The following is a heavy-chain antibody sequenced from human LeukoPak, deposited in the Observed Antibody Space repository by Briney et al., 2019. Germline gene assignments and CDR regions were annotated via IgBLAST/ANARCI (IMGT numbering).Heavy chain of an antibody. CDR2: IYPGYSDT. CDR3: ARPNTEYCSSTSCFGYYYYYRDV. CDR1: GYSFTSYW. D-gene: IGHD2-2*01. V-gene: IGHV5-51*01. J-gene: IGHJ6*03. Sequence: ESLKISCKGSGYSFTSYWIGWGRQMPGKGLEWMGIIYPGYSDTRYSPSFQGQVTISADKSTSTAYLQWSSLKASDTAMYYCARPNTEYCSSTSCFGYYYYYRDVWGKGTTVTVSS.